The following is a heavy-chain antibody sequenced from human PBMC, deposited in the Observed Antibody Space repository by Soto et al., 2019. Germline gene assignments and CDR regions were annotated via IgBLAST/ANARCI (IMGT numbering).Heavy chain of an antibody. CDR2: INAGNGNT. Sequence: VASVKVSCKASGYTFTSYAMHWVRQAPGQRLEWMGWINAGNGNTKYSQKFQGRVTITRDTSASTAYMELSSLRSEDTAVYYCASTQRGYSYGYYYYYYYGMDVWGQGTTVTVS. V-gene: IGHV1-3*01. J-gene: IGHJ6*02. CDR1: GYTFTSYA. CDR3: ASTQRGYSYGYYYYYYYGMDV. D-gene: IGHD5-18*01.